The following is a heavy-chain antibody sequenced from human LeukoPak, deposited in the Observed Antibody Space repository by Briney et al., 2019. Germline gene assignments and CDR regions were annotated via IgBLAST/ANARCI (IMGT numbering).Heavy chain of an antibody. J-gene: IGHJ6*02. CDR1: GFTSSDYY. CDR2: ISSSSNTV. Sequence: GGSLRLSCAASGFTSSDYYMSWMRQAPGKGPECVSYISSSSNTVYYSDSVKGRFTISRDNANNSLYLQMNSLRAEDTAVYYCARSHQLLFYGLDVWGQGTTVTVSS. D-gene: IGHD2-2*01. CDR3: ARSHQLLFYGLDV. V-gene: IGHV3-11*01.